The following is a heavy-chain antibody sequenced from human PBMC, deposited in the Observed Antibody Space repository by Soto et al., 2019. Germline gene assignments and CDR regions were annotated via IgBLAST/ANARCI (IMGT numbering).Heavy chain of an antibody. D-gene: IGHD6-13*01. CDR1: GDTFSSYT. Sequence: QVQLVQSGAEVKKPGSSVKVSCKASGDTFSSYTINWVRQAPGQGLEWMGRIIPILDIPNYAQKFQGRVTIIADKSTSTAYMELSSLRSEDTAVYYCARGPALAAASFDYWGQGTLVTVSS. J-gene: IGHJ4*02. CDR2: IIPILDIP. V-gene: IGHV1-69*02. CDR3: ARGPALAAASFDY.